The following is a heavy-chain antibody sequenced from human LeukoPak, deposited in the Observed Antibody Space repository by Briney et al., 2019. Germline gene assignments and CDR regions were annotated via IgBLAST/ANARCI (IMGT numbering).Heavy chain of an antibody. J-gene: IGHJ4*02. D-gene: IGHD5-18*01. CDR2: IIPIFGTA. Sequence: SVKVSCKASGGTFSSYAISWVRQAPGQGLEWMGRIIPIFGTANYSQKFQGRVTITTDESTSTAYMELSSLRSEDTAVYYCARDTLWIHSAGYYFDYWGQGTLVTVSS. V-gene: IGHV1-69*05. CDR3: ARDTLWIHSAGYYFDY. CDR1: GGTFSSYA.